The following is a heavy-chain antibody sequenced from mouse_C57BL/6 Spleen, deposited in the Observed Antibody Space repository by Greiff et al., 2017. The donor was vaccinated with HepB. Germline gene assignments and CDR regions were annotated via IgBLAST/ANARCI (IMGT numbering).Heavy chain of an antibody. Sequence: DVHLVESGGGLVKPGGSLKLSCAASGFTFSSYAMSWVRQTPEKRLEWVATISDGGSYTYYPDNVKGRFTISRDNAKNNLYLQMSHLKSEDTAMYYCAREYSNYVGGVYFDVWGTGTTVTVSS. D-gene: IGHD2-5*01. CDR1: GFTFSSYA. V-gene: IGHV5-4*01. CDR3: AREYSNYVGGVYFDV. J-gene: IGHJ1*03. CDR2: ISDGGSYT.